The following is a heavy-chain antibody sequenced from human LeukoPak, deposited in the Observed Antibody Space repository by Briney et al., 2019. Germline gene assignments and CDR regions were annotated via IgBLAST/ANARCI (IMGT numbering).Heavy chain of an antibody. CDR3: ARERGDYCDSSGYYPDY. CDR2: IYYSGST. J-gene: IGHJ4*02. CDR1: GGSISSGDYY. D-gene: IGHD3-22*01. Sequence: SETLSLTCTVSGGSISSGDYYWSWIRQPPGKGLEWIGYIYYSGSTYYNPSLKSRVTISVDTSKNQFSLKLSSVTAADTAVYYCARERGDYCDSSGYYPDYWGQGTLVTVSS. V-gene: IGHV4-30-4*01.